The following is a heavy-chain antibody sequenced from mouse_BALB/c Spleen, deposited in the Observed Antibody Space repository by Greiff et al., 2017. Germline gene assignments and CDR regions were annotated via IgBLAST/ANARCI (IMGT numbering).Heavy chain of an antibody. CDR1: GFSLTSYG. D-gene: IGHD1-1*01. CDR3: ARNYYGSSYYWYFDV. Sequence: QPSQSLSITCTVSGFSLTSYGVHWVRQSPGKGLEWLGVIWSGGSADYNAAFISRLSISKDNSKSQVFFKMNSLQANDTAIYYCARNYYGSSYYWYFDVWGAGTTVTVSS. V-gene: IGHV2-2*02. CDR2: IWSGGSA. J-gene: IGHJ1*01.